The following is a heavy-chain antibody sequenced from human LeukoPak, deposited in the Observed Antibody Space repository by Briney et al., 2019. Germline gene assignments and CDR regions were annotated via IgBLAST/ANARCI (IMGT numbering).Heavy chain of an antibody. CDR3: ARHDYPDY. CDR2: ISYDGSNK. V-gene: IGHV3-30-3*01. CDR1: GFTFSSYA. J-gene: IGHJ4*02. Sequence: GGSLRLSCAASGFTFSSYAMHWVRQAPGKGLEWVAVISYDGSNKYYADSVKGRFTISRDNSKNTLYLQMNSLRAEDTAVYYCARHDYPDYWGQGTLVTVSS.